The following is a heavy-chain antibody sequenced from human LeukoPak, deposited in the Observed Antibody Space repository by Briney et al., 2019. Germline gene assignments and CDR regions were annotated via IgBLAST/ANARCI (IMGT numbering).Heavy chain of an antibody. V-gene: IGHV3-23*01. CDR1: GFTFSSYA. CDR2: ISGSGGST. D-gene: IGHD5-24*01. CDR3: AKGGDGYSPTSYFDY. Sequence: GGSLRLPCAASGFTFSSYAMSWVRQAPGKGLEWVSAISGSGGSTYYADSVKGRFTISRDNSKNTLYLQMNSLRAEDTAVYYCAKGGDGYSPTSYFDYWGQGTLVTVSS. J-gene: IGHJ4*02.